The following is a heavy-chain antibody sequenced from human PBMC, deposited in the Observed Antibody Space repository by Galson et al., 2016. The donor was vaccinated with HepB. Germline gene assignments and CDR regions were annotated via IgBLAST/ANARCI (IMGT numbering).Heavy chain of an antibody. J-gene: IGHJ4*02. CDR2: FRGRANT. CDR3: ARLSWQWLVPIFDY. CDR1: GFTFITSV. V-gene: IGHV3-53*01. Sequence: SLRLSCAASGFTFITSVMSWVRQTPGKGLEWVSSFRGRANTQYADSVKGRFTISRDNSKNTLYLQMNSLRAEDTAVYYCARLSWQWLVPIFDYWGQGTLVTFSS. D-gene: IGHD6-19*01.